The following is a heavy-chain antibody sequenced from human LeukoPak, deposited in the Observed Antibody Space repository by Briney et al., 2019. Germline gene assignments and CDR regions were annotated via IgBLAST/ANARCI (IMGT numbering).Heavy chain of an antibody. Sequence: ASVKVSCKASGYTFTSYGISWVRQAPGQGLEWMGWISAYNGNTNYAQKLQGRVTMTRDTSISTAYMELSRLRSGDTAVYYCAAEGPHDFFDYWGQGTLVTVSS. CDR3: AAEGPHDFFDY. CDR1: GYTFTSYG. D-gene: IGHD3-3*01. CDR2: ISAYNGNT. J-gene: IGHJ4*02. V-gene: IGHV1-18*01.